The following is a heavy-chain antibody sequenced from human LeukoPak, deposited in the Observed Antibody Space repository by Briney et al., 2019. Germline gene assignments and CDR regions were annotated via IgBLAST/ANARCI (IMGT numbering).Heavy chain of an antibody. D-gene: IGHD5-18*01. CDR3: ARGARARIQLWDYYFDY. CDR2: ISSSSSYI. V-gene: IGHV3-21*01. CDR1: GFTFSSYS. Sequence: GGSLRLSCAASGFTFSSYSMNWVRQAPGKGLEWVSSISSSSSYIYYADSVKGRFTISRDNAKNSLYLQVNSLRAEDTAVYYCARGARARIQLWDYYFDYWGQGTLVTVSS. J-gene: IGHJ4*02.